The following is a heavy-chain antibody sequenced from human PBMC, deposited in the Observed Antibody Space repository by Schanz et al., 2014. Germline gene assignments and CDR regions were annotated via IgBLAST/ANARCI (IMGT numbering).Heavy chain of an antibody. CDR3: ARVQDDILTGSEYYYGMDV. J-gene: IGHJ6*02. Sequence: QVQLVQSEAEVKKPGSSVKVSCKASGGTFSSYTISWVRQARGQGLEWVGRFIPILDVGNYAQQFQGRVTMTTDTSTSTAYMELRSLRSDDTAVYYCARVQDDILTGSEYYYGMDVWGQGTTVTVSS. V-gene: IGHV1-69*02. CDR2: FIPILDVG. CDR1: GGTFSSYT. D-gene: IGHD3-9*01.